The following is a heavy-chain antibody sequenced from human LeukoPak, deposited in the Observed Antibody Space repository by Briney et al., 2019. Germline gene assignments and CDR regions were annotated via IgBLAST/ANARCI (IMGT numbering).Heavy chain of an antibody. CDR2: ISGSGGST. CDR1: GFTFRSYA. V-gene: IGHV3-23*01. Sequence: PGGSLRLSCAASGFTFRSYAMSWVRQAPGKGLEWVSRISGSGGSTYYADSVKGWFTISRDNSKNTLYLQMNSLRAEDTAVYYCAKGREPYYDTGVIDYWGQGTLVTVSS. J-gene: IGHJ4*02. CDR3: AKGREPYYDTGVIDY. D-gene: IGHD3-22*01.